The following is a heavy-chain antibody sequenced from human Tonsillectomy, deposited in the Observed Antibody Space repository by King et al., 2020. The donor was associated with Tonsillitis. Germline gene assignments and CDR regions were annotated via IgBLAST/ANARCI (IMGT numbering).Heavy chain of an antibody. Sequence: QLVQSGAEVKKPGASVKVSCKASGYTFTSYGISWGRQAPGQGLEWTGWISANNGNTNYAQKLKGRVTMTTDTSTSTAYRELRSLRSDDTAVYYCARDYSYYYYYMDVWGKGTTVTVSS. CDR1: GYTFTSYG. D-gene: IGHD4-11*01. J-gene: IGHJ6*03. CDR3: ARDYSYYYYYMDV. V-gene: IGHV1-18*01. CDR2: ISANNGNT.